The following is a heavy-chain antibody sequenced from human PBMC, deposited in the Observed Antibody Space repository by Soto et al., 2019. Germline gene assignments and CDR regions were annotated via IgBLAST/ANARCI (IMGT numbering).Heavy chain of an antibody. CDR3: ARGGAMGVDY. V-gene: IGHV3-74*01. D-gene: IGHD1-26*01. J-gene: IGHJ4*02. Sequence: PVGSLRLSCTASGFTFNTHWMHWVRQAPGKGLVWVSRIYFDGITTNYADSVKGRLTVSRDNAKNKVYLHVNTLRDEDTAVYYCARGGAMGVDYWGQGTLVTVSS. CDR2: IYFDGITT. CDR1: GFTFNTHW.